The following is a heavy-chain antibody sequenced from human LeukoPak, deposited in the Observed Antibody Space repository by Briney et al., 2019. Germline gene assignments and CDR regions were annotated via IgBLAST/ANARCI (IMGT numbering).Heavy chain of an antibody. CDR2: IDPSDSYT. Sequence: GESLKISCKGSGYSFTSYWISWVRQMPGKGLEWMGRIDPSDSYTNYSPSLQGHVTISADKSIGTAYLQWSSLKASDTAMYYCAGAGIAVAGNAEYFQHWGQGTLVTVSS. CDR1: GYSFTSYW. D-gene: IGHD6-19*01. J-gene: IGHJ1*01. V-gene: IGHV5-10-1*01. CDR3: AGAGIAVAGNAEYFQH.